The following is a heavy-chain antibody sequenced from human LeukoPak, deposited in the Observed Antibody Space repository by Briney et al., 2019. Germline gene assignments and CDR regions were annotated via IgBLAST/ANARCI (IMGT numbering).Heavy chain of an antibody. V-gene: IGHV1-46*01. Sequence: GASVKVSCKASGDTFTSYFMHWVRQAPGQGLEWMGIINLSSGTATYTQKFQGRVTMTRDTSTSTVYMELSSLRSEDTAVYHCARGGYSRSCDYWGQGTLVTVSS. D-gene: IGHD6-13*01. CDR1: GDTFTSYF. CDR3: ARGGYSRSCDY. J-gene: IGHJ4*02. CDR2: INLSSGTA.